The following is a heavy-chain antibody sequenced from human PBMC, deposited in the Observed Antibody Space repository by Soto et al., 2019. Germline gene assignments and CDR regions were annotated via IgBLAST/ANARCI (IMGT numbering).Heavy chain of an antibody. CDR1: GFTFSSYW. CDR3: ERRHDSVFEN. V-gene: IGHV3-74*03. CDR2: ISDDGSST. J-gene: IGHJ4*02. Sequence: GGSLRLSCAASGFTFSSYWMHWVRQAPGKGLVWVSRISDDGSSTTYADSVRGRFTISRDNANYTLYLEISSLRAGDKGVYYCERRHDSVFENWGQGTLVTVSS. D-gene: IGHD2-15*01.